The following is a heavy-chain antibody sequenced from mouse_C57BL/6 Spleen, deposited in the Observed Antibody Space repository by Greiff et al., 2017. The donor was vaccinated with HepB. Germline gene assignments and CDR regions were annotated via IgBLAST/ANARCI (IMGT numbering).Heavy chain of an antibody. CDR2: IYPGDGDT. Sequence: VQLQQSGPELVKPGASVKISCKASGYAFSSSWMNWVKQRPGKGLEWIGRIYPGDGDTNYNGKFKGKATLTADKSSSTAYMQLSSLTSEDSAVYFCARDLYYYGSSPCDYWGQGTTLTVSS. J-gene: IGHJ2*01. CDR3: ARDLYYYGSSPCDY. V-gene: IGHV1-82*01. D-gene: IGHD1-1*01. CDR1: GYAFSSSW.